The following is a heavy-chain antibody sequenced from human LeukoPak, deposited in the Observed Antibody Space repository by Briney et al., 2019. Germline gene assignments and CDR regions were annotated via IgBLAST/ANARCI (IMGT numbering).Heavy chain of an antibody. J-gene: IGHJ5*02. D-gene: IGHD2-21*02. CDR1: GYSISSGYY. V-gene: IGHV4-38-2*02. CDR2: IYHSGST. Sequence: SETLSLTCTVSGYSISSGYYWGWIRQPPGKGLEWIGSIYHSGSTYYNPSLKSRVTISVGTSKNQFSLKLSSVTAADTAVYYCARGPVVVTAIGGFNWFDPWGQGTLVTVSS. CDR3: ARGPVVVTAIGGFNWFDP.